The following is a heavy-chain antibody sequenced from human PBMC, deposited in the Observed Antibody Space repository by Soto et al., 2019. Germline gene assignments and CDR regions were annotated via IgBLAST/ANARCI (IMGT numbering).Heavy chain of an antibody. Sequence: GGSLRLSCAASGFIFSGYWMSWVRQAPGKGLEWVANIKEDGSEKNYVDSVKGRFTISRDNAKSSLYLQMNSLRAEDTAVYYCARSGSENDYWGQGTLVTVSS. CDR2: IKEDGSEK. J-gene: IGHJ4*02. V-gene: IGHV3-7*03. CDR3: ARSGSENDY. CDR1: GFIFSGYW. D-gene: IGHD5-12*01.